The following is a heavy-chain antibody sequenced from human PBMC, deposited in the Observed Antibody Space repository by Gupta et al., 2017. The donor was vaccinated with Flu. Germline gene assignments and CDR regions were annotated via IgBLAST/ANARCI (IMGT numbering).Heavy chain of an antibody. V-gene: IGHV4-59*08. D-gene: IGHD1-26*01. CDR1: GGSISSYY. CDR2: IYYSGST. CDR3: ARQRAITPEESIVGAVPGWFDP. J-gene: IGHJ5*02. Sequence: QVQLQESGPGLVKPSETLSLTCTVSGGSISSYYWRWIRQPPGKGLEWIGYIYYSGSTNYNPSLKSRVTISVDTSKNQFSLKLSSVTAADTAVYYCARQRAITPEESIVGAVPGWFDPWGQGTLVTVSS.